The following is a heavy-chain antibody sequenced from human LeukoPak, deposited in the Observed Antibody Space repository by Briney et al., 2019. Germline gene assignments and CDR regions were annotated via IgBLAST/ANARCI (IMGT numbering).Heavy chain of an antibody. CDR3: AGDRSSSSFDP. CDR2: IYHSGST. Sequence: SETLSLTCTVSGYSISSGYYWGWIRQPPGKGLEWIGSIYHSGSTYYNPSLKSRVTISVDTSKNQFSLKLSSVTAADTAVYYCAGDRSSSSFDPWGQGTLVTVSS. D-gene: IGHD6-6*01. J-gene: IGHJ5*02. CDR1: GYSISSGYY. V-gene: IGHV4-38-2*02.